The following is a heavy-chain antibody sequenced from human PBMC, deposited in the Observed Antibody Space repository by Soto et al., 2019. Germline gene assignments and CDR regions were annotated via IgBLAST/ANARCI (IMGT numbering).Heavy chain of an antibody. D-gene: IGHD6-13*01. Sequence: EVQLVESGGGLIQPGGSLRLSCAASGFTVSSNYMSWVRQAPGKGLEWVSVIYSGGSTYYADSVKGRFTISRDNSKNTLYLQMNSLRAEDTAVYYCARDLIAARFDRFYYYGMDVWGQGTTVTVSS. CDR3: ARDLIAARFDRFYYYGMDV. CDR2: IYSGGST. CDR1: GFTVSSNY. V-gene: IGHV3-53*01. J-gene: IGHJ6*02.